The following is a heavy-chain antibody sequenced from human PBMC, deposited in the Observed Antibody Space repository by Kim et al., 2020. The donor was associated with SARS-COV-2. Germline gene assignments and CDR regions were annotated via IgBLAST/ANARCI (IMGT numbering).Heavy chain of an antibody. CDR2: IYYSGST. J-gene: IGHJ4*02. CDR3: ASIDRALVRTIDY. V-gene: IGHV4-39*01. D-gene: IGHD6-13*01. CDR1: GGSISSSSYY. Sequence: SETLSLTCTVSGGSISSSSYYWGWIRQPPGKGLEWIGSIYYSGSTYYNPSLKSRVTISVDTSKNQFSLKLSSVTAADTAVYYCASIDRALVRTIDYWGQGTLVTVSS.